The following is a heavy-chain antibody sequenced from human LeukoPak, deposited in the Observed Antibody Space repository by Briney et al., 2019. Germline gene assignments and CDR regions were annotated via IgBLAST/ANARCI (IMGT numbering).Heavy chain of an antibody. CDR1: GFTFGDYA. J-gene: IGHJ4*02. CDR2: IRSKAYGGTT. V-gene: IGHV3-49*04. Sequence: GRSLRFSCTASGFTFGDYAMSWVRQAPGKGLEWVGFIRSKAYGGTTEYAASVKGRFTISRDDSKSIAYLQMNSLKTEDTAVYYCAQGSLVDYWGQGTLVTVSS. D-gene: IGHD3-10*01. CDR3: AQGSLVDY.